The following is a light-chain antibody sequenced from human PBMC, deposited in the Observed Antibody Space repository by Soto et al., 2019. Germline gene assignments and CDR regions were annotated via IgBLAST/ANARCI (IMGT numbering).Light chain of an antibody. Sequence: DIQMTQSPSSLSASVGDRVTITCRASQGISNYLAWYQQRPGKVPKLLIYAASTLQSGVPSRFSGSGSGTDFTLTISSLQPEDVATYYCQNYNSAPSLTFGGGTKVEIK. CDR1: QGISNY. J-gene: IGKJ4*01. V-gene: IGKV1-27*01. CDR3: QNYNSAPSLT. CDR2: AAS.